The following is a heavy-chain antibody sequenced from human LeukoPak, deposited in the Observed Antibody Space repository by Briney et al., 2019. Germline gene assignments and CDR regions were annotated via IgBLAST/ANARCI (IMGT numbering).Heavy chain of an antibody. D-gene: IGHD4-17*01. CDR1: GFTFSSYW. CDR2: IKKDGSEK. CDR3: ASSRRSVSPFDY. V-gene: IGHV3-7*01. J-gene: IGHJ4*02. Sequence: GGSLRLSCAASGFTFSSYWMSWVRQAPGKGLEWVANIKKDGSEKKYVDSVKGRFTISRDNAKNTLFLQMNSLRAEDTAVYYCASSRRSVSPFDYWGQGTLVTVSS.